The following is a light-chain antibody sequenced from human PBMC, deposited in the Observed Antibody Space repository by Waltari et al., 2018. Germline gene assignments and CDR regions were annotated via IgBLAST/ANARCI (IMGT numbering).Light chain of an antibody. Sequence: DIQMTQSPSSLSASVGDRVTITCQASQAISNHLNWYQHKPGKAPELLIFDATNLETGVPSRFRGSGSGTDFTLTIPSLQPEDFATYYCQQYDNLASFDGGTKVEIK. CDR3: QQYDNLAS. J-gene: IGKJ4*01. CDR2: DAT. V-gene: IGKV1-33*01. CDR1: QAISNH.